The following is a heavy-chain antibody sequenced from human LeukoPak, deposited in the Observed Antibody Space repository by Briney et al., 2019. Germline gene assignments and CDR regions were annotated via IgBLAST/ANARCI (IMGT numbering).Heavy chain of an antibody. J-gene: IGHJ3*02. CDR3: ARGYCSSTSCYSPDAFDI. V-gene: IGHV3-7*01. D-gene: IGHD2-2*02. Sequence: PGGSLRLSCAASGFTFSSYWMSWVRQAPGKGLEWVANIKQDGSEKYYEDSVKGRFTISRDNAKNSLYLQMNSLRAEDTAVYYCARGYCSSTSCYSPDAFDIWGQGTMVTVSS. CDR1: GFTFSSYW. CDR2: IKQDGSEK.